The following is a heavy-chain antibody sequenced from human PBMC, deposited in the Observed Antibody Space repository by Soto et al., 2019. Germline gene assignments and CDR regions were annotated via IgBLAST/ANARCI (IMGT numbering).Heavy chain of an antibody. CDR3: ARASGPFDY. Sequence: QVQLVESGGGVVQPGRSLRLSCAASGFIFSTYGMHWVRQAPGKGLAWVAVIWYDGSDKYYADSVKGRFTISRDNSKNTLYLQMNSQKAEDTAVYYCARASGPFDYWGQGTLVTVCS. J-gene: IGHJ4*02. V-gene: IGHV3-33*01. D-gene: IGHD2-8*02. CDR1: GFIFSTYG. CDR2: IWYDGSDK.